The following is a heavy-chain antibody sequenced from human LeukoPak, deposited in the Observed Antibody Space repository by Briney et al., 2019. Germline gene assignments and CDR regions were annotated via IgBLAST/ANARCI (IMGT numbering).Heavy chain of an antibody. CDR3: TTDNAYYDILTGYPLDY. J-gene: IGHJ4*02. CDR1: GFTFSNVW. D-gene: IGHD3-9*01. V-gene: IGHV3-15*01. Sequence: GGSLRLSCAASGFTFSNVWMRWVRQAPGKGLDWVGRIKSKSDGGTTDYATPVKGRFTISRDDSKNTLYLQMNNLKTEDTAVYYCTTDNAYYDILTGYPLDYWSQGTLVTVSS. CDR2: IKSKSDGGTT.